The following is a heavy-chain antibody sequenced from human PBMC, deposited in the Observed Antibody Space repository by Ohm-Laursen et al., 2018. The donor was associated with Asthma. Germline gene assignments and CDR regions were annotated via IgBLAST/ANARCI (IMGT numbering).Heavy chain of an antibody. V-gene: IGHV3-21*01. CDR3: ATLTVTDTYGI. Sequence: SLRLSCTASGYSFSLYSIHWIRQAPGKGLEWVSSISSSSSYIYYADSVKGRFTISRDNAKNSLYLQMNSLRAEDTAVYYCATLTVTDTYGIWGQGTMVTVSS. J-gene: IGHJ3*02. CDR1: GYSFSLYS. D-gene: IGHD4-17*01. CDR2: ISSSSSYI.